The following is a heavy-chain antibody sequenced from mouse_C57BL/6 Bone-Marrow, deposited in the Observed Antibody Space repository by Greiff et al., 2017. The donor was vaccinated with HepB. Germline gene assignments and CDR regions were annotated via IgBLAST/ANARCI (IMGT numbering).Heavy chain of an antibody. CDR2: IDPSDSYT. CDR1: GYTFTSYW. CDR3: ARPGTIDY. J-gene: IGHJ2*01. D-gene: IGHD4-1*01. Sequence: QVQLKQPGAELVKPGASVKLSCKASGYTFTSYWMQWVKQRPGQGLEWIGEIDPSDSYTNYNQKFKGKATLTVDTSSSTAYMQLSSLTSEDSAVYYCARPGTIDYWGQGTTLTVSS. V-gene: IGHV1-50*01.